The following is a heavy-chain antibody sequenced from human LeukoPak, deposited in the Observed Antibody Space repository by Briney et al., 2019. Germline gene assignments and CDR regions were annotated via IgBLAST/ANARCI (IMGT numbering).Heavy chain of an antibody. D-gene: IGHD4-17*01. CDR2: IKQDGSQR. J-gene: IGHJ4*02. CDR3: ARDRTVTTVDS. CDR1: GFTFGSYW. V-gene: IGHV3-7*01. Sequence: GGSLRLSCAASGFTFGSYWMSWVRQAPGKGLEWVANIKQDGSQRYYVDSVKGRFTISRDNAKNSLYLQMISLRVEDTALYYCARDRTVTTVDSWRQGIVVTVSS.